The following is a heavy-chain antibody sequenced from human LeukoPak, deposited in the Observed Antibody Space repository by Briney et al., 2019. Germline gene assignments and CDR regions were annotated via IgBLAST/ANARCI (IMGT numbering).Heavy chain of an antibody. CDR3: ARADTL. J-gene: IGHJ4*02. CDR1: GGSFSGYY. V-gene: IGHV4-34*01. CDR2: INHSGST. D-gene: IGHD6-19*01. Sequence: SETLSLTCAVYGGSFSGYYWIWIRQPPGKGLEWIGEINHSGSTNYNPSLKSRVTISVDTSKNQFSLKLSSVTAADTAVYYCARADTLWGQGTLVTVSS.